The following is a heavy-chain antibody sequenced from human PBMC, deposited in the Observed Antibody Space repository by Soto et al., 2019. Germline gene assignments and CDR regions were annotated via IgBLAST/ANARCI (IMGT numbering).Heavy chain of an antibody. D-gene: IGHD2-2*03. CDR1: GGSISSTNYY. CDR3: ARLNGYCVSTNCHGYYGMDV. J-gene: IGHJ6*02. V-gene: IGHV4-39*01. CDR2: IYSSGST. Sequence: SETLSLTCSVSGGSISSTNYYWGWIRQPPGKGLEWIGGIYSSGSTYHNPSLKSRVTISVDTSKNEFSLRLSSVTAADTAVYYCARLNGYCVSTNCHGYYGMDVWGQGTTVTVSS.